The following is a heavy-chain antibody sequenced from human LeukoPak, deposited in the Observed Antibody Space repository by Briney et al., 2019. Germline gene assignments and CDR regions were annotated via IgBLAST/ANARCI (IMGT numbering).Heavy chain of an antibody. Sequence: SETLFLTCTVSDGSISSYYWSWIRQPPGKGLEWLGYIYNSGSTNYNPSLKSRVTISVDTSKKQFSLKLSSVTATDTAVYYCARTTEGGYTYDYFYYYYMDVWGKGTTVTISS. CDR3: ARTTEGGYTYDYFYYYYMDV. J-gene: IGHJ6*03. CDR2: IYNSGST. CDR1: DGSISSYY. D-gene: IGHD5-18*01. V-gene: IGHV4-59*01.